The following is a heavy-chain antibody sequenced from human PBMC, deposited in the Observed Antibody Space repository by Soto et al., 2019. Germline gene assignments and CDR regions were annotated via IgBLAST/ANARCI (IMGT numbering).Heavy chain of an antibody. Sequence: SQTLSLTCAVYGGSFSGYYWSWIRQPPGKGLEWIGEINHSGSTNYNPSLKSRVTISVDTSKNQFSLKLSSVTAADTAVYYCARAPFHYDILTGYYTRLRMDYWGQGTLVTVSS. CDR2: INHSGST. J-gene: IGHJ4*02. V-gene: IGHV4-34*01. CDR1: GGSFSGYY. D-gene: IGHD3-9*01. CDR3: ARAPFHYDILTGYYTRLRMDY.